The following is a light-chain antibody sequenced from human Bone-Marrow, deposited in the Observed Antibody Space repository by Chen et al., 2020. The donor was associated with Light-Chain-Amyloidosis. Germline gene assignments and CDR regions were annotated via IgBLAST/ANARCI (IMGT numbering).Light chain of an antibody. J-gene: IGLJ1*01. CDR1: SSDVGGYNY. Sequence: QAALTQPRSGSGSPGQSGTRSCTGPSSDVGGYNYVSWYQQHPGKPPKFMIYDVNQRPSGVPDRFSGSKSGNTASLTISGLQVEDEADYYCCSYTGNFNYVFGTETMVTVL. V-gene: IGLV2-11*01. CDR2: DVN. CDR3: CSYTGNFNYV.